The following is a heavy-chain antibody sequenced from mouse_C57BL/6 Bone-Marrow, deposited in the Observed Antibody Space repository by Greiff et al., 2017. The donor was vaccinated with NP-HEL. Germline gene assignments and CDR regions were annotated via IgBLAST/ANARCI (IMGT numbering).Heavy chain of an antibody. CDR3: ARYTSRTPYYYAMDY. V-gene: IGHV1-55*01. CDR1: GYTFTSYW. J-gene: IGHJ4*01. D-gene: IGHD1-1*01. CDR2: IYPGSGST. Sequence: QVQLQQPGAELVKPGASVKMSCKASGYTFTSYWITWVKQRPGQGLEWIGDIYPGSGSTNYNEKFKSKATLTVDTSSSTAYMQLSSLTSEDSAVYYCARYTSRTPYYYAMDYWGQGTSVTVS.